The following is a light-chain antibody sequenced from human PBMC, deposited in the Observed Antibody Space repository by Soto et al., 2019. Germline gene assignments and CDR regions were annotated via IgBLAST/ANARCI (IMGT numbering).Light chain of an antibody. Sequence: AIQLTQSPSSLSASVGDRVTITCRASQDIRGALAWYQQKPGKPPKLLIFDVSSLQSVVPSRFNGSGSGTDFTLTISSLQPEDFATYYCQQFNTYPITFGQGTRLEIK. CDR1: QDIRGA. J-gene: IGKJ5*01. V-gene: IGKV1-13*02. CDR3: QQFNTYPIT. CDR2: DVS.